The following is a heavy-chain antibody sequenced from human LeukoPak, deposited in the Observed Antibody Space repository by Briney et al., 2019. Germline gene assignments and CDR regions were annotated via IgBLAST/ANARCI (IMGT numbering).Heavy chain of an antibody. D-gene: IGHD4-17*01. CDR1: GFTFSNYA. CDR2: ISDSGDST. V-gene: IGHV3-23*01. Sequence: GGSLRLSCAASGFTFSNYAMSWVRQAPGKGLEWVSVISDSGDSTYYADSVKGRFTVSRDNSKNTLYLQMNSLRAEDTAVYYCARGAVTTRGNWFDPWGQGTLVTVSS. J-gene: IGHJ5*02. CDR3: ARGAVTTRGNWFDP.